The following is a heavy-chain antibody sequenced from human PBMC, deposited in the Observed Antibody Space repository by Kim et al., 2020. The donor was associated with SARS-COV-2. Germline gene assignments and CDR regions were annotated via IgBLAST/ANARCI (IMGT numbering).Heavy chain of an antibody. CDR2: INHSGST. J-gene: IGHJ6*03. Sequence: SETLSLTCAVYGGSFSGYYWCWIRQPPGKGLEWIGEINHSGSTNYNPSLKSRVTISVDTSKNQFSLKLSSVTAADTAVYYCARGTRQWLSRHYYYYMDVWGKGTTVTVSS. V-gene: IGHV4-34*01. CDR1: GGSFSGYY. CDR3: ARGTRQWLSRHYYYYMDV. D-gene: IGHD6-19*01.